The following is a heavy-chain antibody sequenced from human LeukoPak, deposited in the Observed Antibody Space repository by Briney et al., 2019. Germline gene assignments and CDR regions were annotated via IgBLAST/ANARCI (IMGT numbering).Heavy chain of an antibody. CDR2: IIPILGIA. V-gene: IGHV1-69*04. CDR1: GGTFSSYA. CDR3: ARDDIVVVVAATPFDY. Sequence: GASVKVSCKASGGTFSSYAISWVRQAPGQGLEWMGRIIPILGIANYAQKFQGRATITADKSTSTAYMELRSLRSDDTAVYYCARDDIVVVVAATPFDYWGQGTLVTVSS. J-gene: IGHJ4*02. D-gene: IGHD2-15*01.